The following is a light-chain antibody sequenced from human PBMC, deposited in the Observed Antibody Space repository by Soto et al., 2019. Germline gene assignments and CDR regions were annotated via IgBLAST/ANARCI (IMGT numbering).Light chain of an antibody. CDR2: SNN. Sequence: QSVLTQPPSASGTPGQRVTISCSGTRSNIGSNTVHWYQQLPGTAPKLVIYSNNQRSSGVPDRFSASKSDTSASLAISGVQSEDEADYSCASWDDSLNGPVFGGGTKLTVL. V-gene: IGLV1-44*01. CDR3: ASWDDSLNGPV. CDR1: RSNIGSNT. J-gene: IGLJ2*01.